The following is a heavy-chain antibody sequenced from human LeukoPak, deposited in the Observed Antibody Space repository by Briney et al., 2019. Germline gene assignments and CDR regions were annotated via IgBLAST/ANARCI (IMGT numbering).Heavy chain of an antibody. Sequence: SETLSLTCTVSGGSISSYYWSWIRQPAGKGLEWIGRIYTSGSTNYNPSLKSRVTMSVDTSKNQFSLKLSSVTAADTAVYYCARGLVGWFGELSLHDAFDIWGQGTMVTVSS. CDR1: GGSISSYY. V-gene: IGHV4-4*07. CDR3: ARGLVGWFGELSLHDAFDI. D-gene: IGHD3-10*01. J-gene: IGHJ3*02. CDR2: IYTSGST.